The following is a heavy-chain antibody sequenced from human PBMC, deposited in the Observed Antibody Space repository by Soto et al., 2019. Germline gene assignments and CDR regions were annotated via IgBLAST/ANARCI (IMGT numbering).Heavy chain of an antibody. V-gene: IGHV1-2*02. CDR3: ARERYQVISDGMDV. Sequence: ASVKVSCKACGYTFTGYYIHWVREAPGQGLEWMGWVNPQTGGTSYGQKFQGRVTLSRDTSINTAYLELSRLRFDDAAVYFCARERYQVISDGMDVWGQGTTVTVSS. CDR2: VNPQTGGT. D-gene: IGHD2-2*01. CDR1: GYTFTGYY. J-gene: IGHJ6*02.